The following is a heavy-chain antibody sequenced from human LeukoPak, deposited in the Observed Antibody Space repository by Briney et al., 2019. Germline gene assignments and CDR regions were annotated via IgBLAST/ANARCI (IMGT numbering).Heavy chain of an antibody. V-gene: IGHV4-59*01. D-gene: IGHD1-1*01. CDR1: GGSISSYY. CDR2: IYYSGST. J-gene: IGHJ4*02. Sequence: PSETLSLTCTVSGGSISSYYWSWIRQPPGKGPEWIGYIYYSGSTNYNPSLKSRVTISVDTSKNQFSLKLSSVTAADTAVYYCASTRYPLDYWGQGTLVTVSS. CDR3: ASTRYPLDY.